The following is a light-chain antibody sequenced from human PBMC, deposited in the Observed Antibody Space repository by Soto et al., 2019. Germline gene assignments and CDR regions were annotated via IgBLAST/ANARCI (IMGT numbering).Light chain of an antibody. J-gene: IGKJ1*01. CDR2: GAS. CDR1: QSLSSSY. Sequence: EIVLTQSPGTLSLSPGERATLSCRASQSLSSSYLAWYQQKPGQAPRLLIYGASTRATGIPARFSGSGSGTDFTLTINSLQSEDFAVYYCQQYNNWPRGTFGQGTKVDIK. V-gene: IGKV3-15*01. CDR3: QQYNNWPRGT.